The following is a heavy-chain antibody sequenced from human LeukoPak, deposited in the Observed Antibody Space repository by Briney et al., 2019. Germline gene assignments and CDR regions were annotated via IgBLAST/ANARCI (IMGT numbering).Heavy chain of an antibody. D-gene: IGHD6-13*01. CDR1: GGSFSGYY. CDR3: ARVFSSSWYYYYYMDV. CDR2: INHSGST. V-gene: IGHV4-34*01. Sequence: PSETLSLTCAVYGGSFSGYYWSWIRQPPGKGLEWIGEINHSGSTNYNPSLKSRVTISVDTSKNQFSLKLSSVTAADTAVYYCARVFSSSWYYYYYMDVWGKGTTVTVSS. J-gene: IGHJ6*03.